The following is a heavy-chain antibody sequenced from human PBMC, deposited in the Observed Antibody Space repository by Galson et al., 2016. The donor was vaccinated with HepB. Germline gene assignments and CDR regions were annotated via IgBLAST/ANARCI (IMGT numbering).Heavy chain of an antibody. CDR1: GFSLSTSGVA. Sequence: PALVKPTQTLTLTCTFSGFSLSTSGVAVGRIRQPPGKALEWLALIYWDDDKRYSPSLKTRLTLTKDTSKNQVVLTVTNLDPADAGTYYCAREDGYSHFHSGMDVWGPGTTVTVSS. CDR2: IYWDDDK. V-gene: IGHV2-5*02. D-gene: IGHD5-24*01. J-gene: IGHJ6*02. CDR3: AREDGYSHFHSGMDV.